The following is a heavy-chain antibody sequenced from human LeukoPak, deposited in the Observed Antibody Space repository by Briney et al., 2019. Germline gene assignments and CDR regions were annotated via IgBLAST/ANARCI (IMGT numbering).Heavy chain of an antibody. V-gene: IGHV4-34*01. CDR3: ARSPGYNWFDP. Sequence: SETLSLTCAVYGGSFSGYYWSWIRQPPGKGLEWIGEINHSGSTNYNPSLKSRVTISVDTSKNQFSLKLSSVTAADTAVYYCARSPGYNWFDPWGQGTLVTVSS. CDR2: INHSGST. CDR1: GGSFSGYY. J-gene: IGHJ5*02.